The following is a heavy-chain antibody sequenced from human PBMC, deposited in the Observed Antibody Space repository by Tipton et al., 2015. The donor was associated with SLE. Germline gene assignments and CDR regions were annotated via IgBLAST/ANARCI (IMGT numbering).Heavy chain of an antibody. D-gene: IGHD3-10*01. V-gene: IGHV4-38-2*01. CDR2: IYHSGST. CDR3: AKRGDWDYYFDY. J-gene: IGHJ4*02. CDR1: GYSLSSGYY. Sequence: TLSLTCAVSGYSLSSGYYWGWIRQPPGKGLEWIGSIYHSGSTYYNPSLKSRVTISVDTSKNQFSLKLSSVTAADTAVYYCAKRGDWDYYFDYWGQGTLVTVSS.